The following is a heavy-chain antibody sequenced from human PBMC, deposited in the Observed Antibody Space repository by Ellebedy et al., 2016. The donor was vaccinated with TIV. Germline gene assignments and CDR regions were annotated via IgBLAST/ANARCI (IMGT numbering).Heavy chain of an antibody. CDR3: VKGSVRITMVRGVC. Sequence: GGSLRLXXSASGFTFSSYAMHWVRQAPGKGLEYVSAISSNGGSTYYADSVKGRFTISRDNSKNTLYLQMSSLRAEDTAVYYCVKGSVRITMVRGVCWGQGTLVTVSS. CDR1: GFTFSSYA. J-gene: IGHJ4*02. V-gene: IGHV3-64D*06. D-gene: IGHD3-10*01. CDR2: ISSNGGST.